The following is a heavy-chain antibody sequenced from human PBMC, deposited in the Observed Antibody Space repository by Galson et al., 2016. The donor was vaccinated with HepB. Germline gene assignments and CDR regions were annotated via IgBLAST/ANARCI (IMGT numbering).Heavy chain of an antibody. CDR3: ARQGGSPAAMGWFDP. J-gene: IGHJ5*02. D-gene: IGHD2-2*01. Sequence: LSLTCTVSGGSISSSSYYWGWIRQPPGKGLEWIGSIYYSGSTYYNPSLKSRVTISVDTSKNQFSLRLSSVTAADTAVYYCARQGGSPAAMGWFDPWGQGTLVTVSS. CDR2: IYYSGST. CDR1: GGSISSSSYY. V-gene: IGHV4-39*01.